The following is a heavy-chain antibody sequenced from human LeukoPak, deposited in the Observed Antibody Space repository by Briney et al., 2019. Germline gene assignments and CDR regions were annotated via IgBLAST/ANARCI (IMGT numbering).Heavy chain of an antibody. J-gene: IGHJ6*02. CDR2: ITSSGSST. Sequence: PGGSLRLSCASSGFNFISYALGRPRQSQGKGLGGVSVITSSGSSTYDADSVKGRFTNSRDNSKNTLYLQMNSLRAEDTAEYYCATNSGGAGYYGMDVWGQGTTVTVSS. CDR3: ATNSGGAGYYGMDV. CDR1: GFNFISYA. V-gene: IGHV3-23*05. D-gene: IGHD4/OR15-4a*01.